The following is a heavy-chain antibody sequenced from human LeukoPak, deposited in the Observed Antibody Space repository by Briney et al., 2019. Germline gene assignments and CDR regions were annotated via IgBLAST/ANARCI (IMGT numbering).Heavy chain of an antibody. Sequence: ASVKVSCKAPGYTFTGYYMHWVRQAPGQGLEWMGWINPNSGGTNYAQKFQGRVTMTRDTSISTAYMELSRLRSDDTAVYYCARNPEELLGHFYFDYWGQGTLVTVSS. CDR3: ARNPEELLGHFYFDY. V-gene: IGHV1-2*02. D-gene: IGHD1-26*01. CDR2: INPNSGGT. CDR1: GYTFTGYY. J-gene: IGHJ4*02.